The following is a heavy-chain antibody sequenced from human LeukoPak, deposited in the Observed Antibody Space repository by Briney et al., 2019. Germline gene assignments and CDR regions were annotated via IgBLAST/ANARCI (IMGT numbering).Heavy chain of an antibody. CDR3: ARESSERPFDY. J-gene: IGHJ4*02. Sequence: GGSLRLSCAASGFTFSNYAIHWVRQAPGKGLEYVSAISSNGDRTYYANSVKGRFTISRDNSKNTLYLQMGSLRAEDMAVYYCARESSERPFDYWGQGTLVTVSS. D-gene: IGHD1-26*01. CDR1: GFTFSNYA. CDR2: ISSNGDRT. V-gene: IGHV3-64*01.